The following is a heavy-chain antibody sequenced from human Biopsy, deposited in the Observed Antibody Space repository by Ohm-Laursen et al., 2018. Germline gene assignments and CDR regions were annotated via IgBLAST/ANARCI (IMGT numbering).Heavy chain of an antibody. Sequence: SDTLSLTCSVSGGSIDFKYWTWIRQSADKGLEWIGRITPTGVTHYNPSLESRVTMSLDTSKKLFSLKLSSVTVADTAMYYCARELMEYYDSSGYFDHWGQGSLVTVSS. CDR2: ITPTGVT. D-gene: IGHD3-22*01. CDR3: ARELMEYYDSSGYFDH. CDR1: GGSIDFKY. V-gene: IGHV4-4*07. J-gene: IGHJ4*02.